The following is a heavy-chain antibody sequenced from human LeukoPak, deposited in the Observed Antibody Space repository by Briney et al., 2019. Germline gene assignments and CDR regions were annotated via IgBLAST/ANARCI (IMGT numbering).Heavy chain of an antibody. D-gene: IGHD3-10*01. Sequence: GRSLRLSCAASGFTFSSYGMHWVRQAPGKGLEWVAVIWYDGSNKYYADSVKGRFTISRDNSKNTLYLQMNSLRAEDTAVYYCARDSPGGDCFDYWGREPWSPSPQ. CDR3: ARDSPGGDCFDY. V-gene: IGHV3-33*01. CDR2: IWYDGSNK. CDR1: GFTFSSYG. J-gene: IGHJ4*02.